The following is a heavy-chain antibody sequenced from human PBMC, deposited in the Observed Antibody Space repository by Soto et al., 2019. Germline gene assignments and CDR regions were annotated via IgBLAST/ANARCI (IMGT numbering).Heavy chain of an antibody. CDR3: ITISNSWSYF. V-gene: IGHV3-15*07. D-gene: IGHD1-26*01. CDR2: IKSKTDGGTT. J-gene: IGHJ4*02. CDR1: SFTSNYAS. Sequence: GGPLTLSRATCSFTSNYASMSWVRQAPGKGLEWVGRIKSKTDGGTTDYAAPVKGRFTISRDDSKNTLYLQMNSLQTEDTVVYYWITISNSWSYFWGQGT.